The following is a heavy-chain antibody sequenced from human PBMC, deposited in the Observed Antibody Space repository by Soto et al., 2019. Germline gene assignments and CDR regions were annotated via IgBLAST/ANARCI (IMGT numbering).Heavy chain of an antibody. D-gene: IGHD2-21*01. V-gene: IGHV4-39*01. CDR1: GGSISSNSHY. CDR3: ARHIRGNSCMDV. J-gene: IGHJ6*02. CDR2: IYYSGNT. Sequence: SETLSLTCTVSGGSISSNSHYLGWIRQPPGKGLEWIGSIYYSGNTYYNSSLKSRVTISVDTSQNQFSLKLSSVTAADTAVYYCARHIRGNSCMDVWGQGTTVTVSS.